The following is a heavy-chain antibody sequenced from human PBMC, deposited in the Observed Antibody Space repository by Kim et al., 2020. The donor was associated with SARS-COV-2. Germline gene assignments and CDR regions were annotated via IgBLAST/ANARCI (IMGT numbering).Heavy chain of an antibody. V-gene: IGHV3-53*01. CDR3: ARGRGYSGYFQLWDFDL. CDR2: IYSADTT. J-gene: IGHJ2*01. CDR1: GFIVSDNY. Sequence: GGSLRLSCAASGFIVSDNYMTWVRQAPGKGLEWVSIIYSADTTYYTDSVKGRFTISRDNPKNMVYLQMNSLSAEDTAVYYCARGRGYSGYFQLWDFDLWGRGTLGTVSS. D-gene: IGHD5-12*01.